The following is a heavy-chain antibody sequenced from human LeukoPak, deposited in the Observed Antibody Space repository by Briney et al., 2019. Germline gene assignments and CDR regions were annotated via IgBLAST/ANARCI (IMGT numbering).Heavy chain of an antibody. D-gene: IGHD3-22*01. CDR1: GYTFTSYY. J-gene: IGHJ3*02. CDR3: ARAYYDSSGYYWYGGAFGI. CDR2: INPSGGST. Sequence: ASVKVSCKASGYTFTSYYMHWVRQAPGQGLEWMGIINPSGGSTSYAQKFQGRVTMTRDTSTSTVYMELSSLRSEDTAVYYCARAYYDSSGYYWYGGAFGIWGQGTMVTVSS. V-gene: IGHV1-46*03.